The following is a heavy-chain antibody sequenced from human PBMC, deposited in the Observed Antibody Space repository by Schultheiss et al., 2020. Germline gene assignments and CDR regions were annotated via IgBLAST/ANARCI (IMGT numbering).Heavy chain of an antibody. CDR1: GGSFSGYY. J-gene: IGHJ3*02. Sequence: SETLSLTCVVYGGSFSGYYWSWIRQPPGKGLQWIGEINHSGGTNYNPSLKSRVTISVHTSKNQFSLKLSSVTAADTAVYYCARGPRRGSSGWYRLGAFDIWGQGTMVTVSS. V-gene: IGHV4-34*01. D-gene: IGHD6-19*01. CDR3: ARGPRRGSSGWYRLGAFDI. CDR2: INHSGGT.